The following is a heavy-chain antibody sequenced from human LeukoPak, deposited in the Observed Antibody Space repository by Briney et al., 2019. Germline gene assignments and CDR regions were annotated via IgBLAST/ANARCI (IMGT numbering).Heavy chain of an antibody. V-gene: IGHV4-30-2*01. J-gene: IGHJ4*02. D-gene: IGHD1-20*01. CDR3: ARSALLTGTRGDY. CDR1: GGSISSGGYY. CDR2: IYHSGST. Sequence: PSETLSLTCTVSGGSISSGGYYWSWIRQPPGKGLEWIGYIYHSGSTYYNPSLKSRVTISVDRSKNQFSLKLSSVTAADTAVYYCARSALLTGTRGDYWGQGTLVTVSS.